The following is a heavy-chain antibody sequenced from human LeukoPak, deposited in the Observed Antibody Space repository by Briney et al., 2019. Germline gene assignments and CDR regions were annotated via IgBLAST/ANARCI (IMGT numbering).Heavy chain of an antibody. J-gene: IGHJ5*02. CDR1: GYTFTSYY. V-gene: IGHV1-46*01. Sequence: GASVKVSCKASGYTFTSYYMLWVRQAPGQGLEWMGIINPSGGSTSYAQKFQGRVTITADESTSTAYMELSSLRSEDTAVYYCARAYYSDSSGHPLDPWGQGTLVTVSS. CDR2: INPSGGST. CDR3: ARAYYSDSSGHPLDP. D-gene: IGHD3-22*01.